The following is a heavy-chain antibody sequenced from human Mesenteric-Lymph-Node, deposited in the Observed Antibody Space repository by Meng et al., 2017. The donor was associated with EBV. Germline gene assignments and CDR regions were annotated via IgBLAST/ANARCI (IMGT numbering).Heavy chain of an antibody. CDR3: ARARHCSGGGCFGRAGILDY. CDR1: GYTFSSYG. V-gene: IGHV1-18*01. Sequence: QIQLLEPCYEVKRPGASVKVSCRASGYTFSSYGISWVRQAPGQGLEWMGWISPYDTNPNYSQKFQDRVTMTTDTSTNTVNMELRSLTSDDTAVYYCARARHCSGGGCFGRAGILDYWGQGTMVTVSS. CDR2: ISPYDTNP. J-gene: IGHJ4*02. D-gene: IGHD2-15*01.